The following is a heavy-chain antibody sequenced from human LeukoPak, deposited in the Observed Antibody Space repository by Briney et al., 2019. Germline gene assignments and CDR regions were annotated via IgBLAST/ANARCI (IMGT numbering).Heavy chain of an antibody. CDR3: ARLYYYVSGTYSRYFDY. CDR2: IYSGGTT. Sequence: GGSLRLSCAASRFTVSSNYMTWVRQAPGKGLEWVSSIYSGGTTYYADSVKGRFTISRDNSKNTLYLQMNSLRAEDTAVYYCARLYYYVSGTYSRYFDYWGQGTLVTVSS. D-gene: IGHD3-10*01. J-gene: IGHJ4*02. CDR1: RFTVSSNY. V-gene: IGHV3-53*01.